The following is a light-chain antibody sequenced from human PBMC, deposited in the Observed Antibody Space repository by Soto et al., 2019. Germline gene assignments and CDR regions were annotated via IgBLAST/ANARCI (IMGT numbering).Light chain of an antibody. V-gene: IGKV1-12*01. CDR3: QQGASFPRT. Sequence: DIQMTQSPSSVSASVGDTVTITCRASQAVSTWLAWYQQKPGGAHKLLIYAASTLQSGVPSRFSGSGSGTDFTLTIRSLQPEDFATYYCQQGASFPRTFGGGTKVDIK. J-gene: IGKJ4*01. CDR2: AAS. CDR1: QAVSTW.